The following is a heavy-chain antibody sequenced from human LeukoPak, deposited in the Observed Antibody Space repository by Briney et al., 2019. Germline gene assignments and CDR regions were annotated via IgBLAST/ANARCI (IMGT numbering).Heavy chain of an antibody. D-gene: IGHD6-19*01. J-gene: IGHJ4*02. CDR2: ISESGSNT. V-gene: IGHV3-23*01. CDR3: AKDGVYSSGWLLY. Sequence: PGKSLRLSCAASGFTFSIHAMSWVRQAPGKGLEWVSGISESGSNTYYADSVKGRFTISRDNSKNTLSLQMNSLRAEDTAVYYCAKDGVYSSGWLLYWGQGTLVTVSS. CDR1: GFTFSIHA.